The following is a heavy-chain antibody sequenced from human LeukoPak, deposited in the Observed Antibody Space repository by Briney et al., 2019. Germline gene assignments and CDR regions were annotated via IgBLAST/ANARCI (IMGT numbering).Heavy chain of an antibody. V-gene: IGHV4-4*07. CDR3: AREGDIVVVVAATPMDAFDI. CDR1: GGFISSYY. D-gene: IGHD2-15*01. Sequence: SETLSLTRTVSGGFISSYYWSWIRQPAGKGLEWIGRIYTSGSTNYNPSLKSRVTMSVDTSKNQFSLKLSSVTAADTAVYYCAREGDIVVVVAATPMDAFDIWGQGTMVTVSS. CDR2: IYTSGST. J-gene: IGHJ3*02.